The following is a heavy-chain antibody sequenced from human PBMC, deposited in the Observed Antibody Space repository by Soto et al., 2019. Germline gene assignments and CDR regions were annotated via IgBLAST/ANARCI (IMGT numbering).Heavy chain of an antibody. Sequence: PGESLKISFSASGFTFSNAWMSWVRQTPGKGLEWVGGIKSKAESGATDYAAPVKGRFTISRDDSKTTLFLQMTSLKTEDTAVYYCTTGGSYLLWGQGTLVTVSS. CDR3: TTGGSYLL. CDR2: IKSKAESGAT. CDR1: GFTFSNAW. V-gene: IGHV3-15*05. D-gene: IGHD2-21*01. J-gene: IGHJ4*02.